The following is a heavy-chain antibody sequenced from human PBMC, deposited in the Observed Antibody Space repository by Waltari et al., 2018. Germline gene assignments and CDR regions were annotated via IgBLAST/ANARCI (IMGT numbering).Heavy chain of an antibody. CDR1: GGSFSGYY. CDR3: ARLEAIEDYYYYGMDV. Sequence: QVQLQQWGAGLLKPSETLSLTCAVYGGSFSGYYWIWIRQPPGKGLEWIGEINHSGSTNYNPSLKSRVTISVDTSKNQFSLKLSSVTAADTAVYYCARLEAIEDYYYYGMDVWGQGTTVTVSS. J-gene: IGHJ6*02. CDR2: INHSGST. V-gene: IGHV4-34*01.